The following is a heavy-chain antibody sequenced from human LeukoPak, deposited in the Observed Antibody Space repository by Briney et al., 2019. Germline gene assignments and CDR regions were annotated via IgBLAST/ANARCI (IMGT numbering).Heavy chain of an antibody. CDR2: ISGSGGST. V-gene: IGHV3-23*01. D-gene: IGHD3-22*01. CDR1: GFTFSSYA. CDR3: AKGYDSSGYYYGKFDY. Sequence: TGGSLGLSCAASGFTFSSYAMSWVRQAPGKGLDCVSAISGSGGSTYYADSVKGRFTISRDNSKNTLYLQMNSLRAEDTAVYYCAKGYDSSGYYYGKFDYWGQGTLVTVSS. J-gene: IGHJ4*02.